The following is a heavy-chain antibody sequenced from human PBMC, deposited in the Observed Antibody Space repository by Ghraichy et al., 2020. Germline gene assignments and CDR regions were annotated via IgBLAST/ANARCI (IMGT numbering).Heavy chain of an antibody. CDR1: GGTFSSYA. Sequence: KVSCKASGGTFSSYAISWVRQAPGQGLEWMGGIIPIFGTANYAQKFQGRVTITADESTSTAYMELSSLRSEDTAVYYCARLGAWGLDDYGDYGEYFQHWGQGTLVTVSS. D-gene: IGHD4-17*01. CDR3: ARLGAWGLDDYGDYGEYFQH. CDR2: IIPIFGTA. J-gene: IGHJ1*01. V-gene: IGHV1-69*01.